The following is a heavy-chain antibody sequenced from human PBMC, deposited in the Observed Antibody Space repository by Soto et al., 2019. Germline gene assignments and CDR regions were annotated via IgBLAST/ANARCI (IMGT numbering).Heavy chain of an antibody. J-gene: IGHJ4*02. CDR2: INTAGAT. CDR3: AKRDLVDASPRNFDY. V-gene: IGHV3-23*01. Sequence: PGGSLRLSFTATGFTFPTHSMSWVRQAPGKGLEWVSAINTAGATYYAASVKGRFTISRDNSKDTLYLQMNSLRADDTAVYYCAKRDLVDASPRNFDYWGQGTLVTVSS. CDR1: GFTFPTHS. D-gene: IGHD3-10*01.